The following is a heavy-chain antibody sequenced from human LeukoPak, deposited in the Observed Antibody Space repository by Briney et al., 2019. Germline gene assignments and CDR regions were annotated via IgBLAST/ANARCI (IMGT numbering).Heavy chain of an antibody. CDR1: GGSFSGYY. D-gene: IGHD3-10*01. V-gene: IGHV4-34*01. CDR2: TNHSGST. CDR3: ARTRSGSYYMVHSWFDP. J-gene: IGHJ5*02. Sequence: PSETLSLTCAAYGGSFSGYYWSWIRQPPGKGLEWIGETNHSGSTNYNPSLKSRVTISVDTSKNQFSLKLSSVTAADTAVYYCARTRSGSYYMVHSWFDPWGQGTLVTVSS.